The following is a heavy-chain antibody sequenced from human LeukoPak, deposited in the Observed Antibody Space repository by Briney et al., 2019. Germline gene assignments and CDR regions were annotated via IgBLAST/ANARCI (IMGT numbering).Heavy chain of an antibody. J-gene: IGHJ4*02. D-gene: IGHD2-2*02. V-gene: IGHV4-39*07. CDR3: ARKGTGYCSSTSCYTGPRQHFDY. CDR2: IYYSGST. CDR1: GGSISSSSYY. Sequence: SETLSLTCSVSGGSISSSSYYWGWIRQPPGKGLEWIGSIYYSGSTYYTPSLKSRVTISVDTSKNQFSLKLSSVTAADTAVYYCARKGTGYCSSTSCYTGPRQHFDYWGQGTLVTVSS.